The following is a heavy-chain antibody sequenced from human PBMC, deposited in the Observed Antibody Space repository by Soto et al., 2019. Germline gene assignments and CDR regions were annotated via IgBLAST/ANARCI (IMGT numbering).Heavy chain of an antibody. CDR2: TVANNGYT. J-gene: IGHJ3*02. V-gene: IGHV1-18*01. D-gene: IGHD2-15*01. CDR1: GYAFTSFG. Sequence: QVQLVQSGIEVKNPGASVKVSCKASGYAFTSFGISWVRQAPGQGLEWMGWTVANNGYTKYAQNLQGRVTLNTDTSTRTAYMELRSLMNDDTAVYYCARGSGGSCYASSAFDIWGQGTMVTVSS. CDR3: ARGSGGSCYASSAFDI.